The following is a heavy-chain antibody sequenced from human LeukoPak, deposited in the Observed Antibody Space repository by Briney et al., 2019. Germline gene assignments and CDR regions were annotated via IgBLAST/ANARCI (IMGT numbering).Heavy chain of an antibody. CDR1: GYTFTDYY. D-gene: IGHD6-13*01. CDR2: INPNSGNT. V-gene: IGHV1-8*02. Sequence: GASVKVSCKASGYTFTDYYVLWVRQAPGQGPEWMGWINPNSGNTGYAQKFQGRVTMTRNTSISTAYMELSSLRSEDTAVYYCARGARPARSIAAAGTNYWGQGTLVTVSS. J-gene: IGHJ4*02. CDR3: ARGARPARSIAAAGTNY.